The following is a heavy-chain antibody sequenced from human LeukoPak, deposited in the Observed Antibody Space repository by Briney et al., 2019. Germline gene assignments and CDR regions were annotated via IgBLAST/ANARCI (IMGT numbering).Heavy chain of an antibody. J-gene: IGHJ5*02. CDR2: IYTSGST. V-gene: IGHV4-4*07. D-gene: IGHD2-21*02. Sequence: SETLSLTCTVSGGSISSYYWSWIRQPAGKGLEWIGRIYTSGSTNYNPSLKSRVTMSVDTSKNQFSLKLSSVTAADTAVYYCARGIVVVTAGPGWFDPWGQGTLVTVSS. CDR3: ARGIVVVTAGPGWFDP. CDR1: GGSISSYY.